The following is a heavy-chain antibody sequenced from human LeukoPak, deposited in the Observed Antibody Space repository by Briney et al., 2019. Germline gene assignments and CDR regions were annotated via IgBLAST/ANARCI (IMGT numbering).Heavy chain of an antibody. CDR2: IYYSGST. J-gene: IGHJ3*02. D-gene: IGHD2/OR15-2a*01. CDR3: AGLWGTTDAFDI. CDR1: GGSISSSSYY. V-gene: IGHV4-61*01. Sequence: SETLSLTCTVSGGSISSSSYYWSWIRQPPGKGLGWIGYIYYSGSTNYNPSLKSRVTISVDTSKNQFSLKLSSVTAADTAVYYCAGLWGTTDAFDIWGQGTMVTVSS.